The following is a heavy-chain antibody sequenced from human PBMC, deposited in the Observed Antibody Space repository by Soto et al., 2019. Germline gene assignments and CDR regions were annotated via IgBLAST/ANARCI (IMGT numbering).Heavy chain of an antibody. J-gene: IGHJ4*02. D-gene: IGHD6-6*01. CDR2: IYYSGST. CDR1: GGSVSSGSYY. CDR3: ARAPYTSSWNFDY. Sequence: SETLSLTCTVSGGSVSSGSYYWSWIRQPPGKGLEWIGYIYYSGSTNYNPSLKSRVTVSVDTSKKQFSLKLTSVTAADTAVYYCARAPYTSSWNFDYWGPGTLVTVSS. V-gene: IGHV4-61*01.